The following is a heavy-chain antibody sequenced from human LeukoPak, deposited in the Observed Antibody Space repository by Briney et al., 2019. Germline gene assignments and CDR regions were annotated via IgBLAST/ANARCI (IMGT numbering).Heavy chain of an antibody. D-gene: IGHD4-17*01. V-gene: IGHV4-59*08. CDR1: GGSISSYY. CDR3: ARHRRRCWFDP. J-gene: IGHJ5*02. CDR2: IYYSGST. Sequence: PSETLSLTCTVSGGSISSYYWSWIRQPPGKGLEWIGYIYYSGSTNYNPSLKSRVTISVDTSKNQFSLKLSSVTAADTAVYYCARHRRRCWFDPWGQGTLVTVSS.